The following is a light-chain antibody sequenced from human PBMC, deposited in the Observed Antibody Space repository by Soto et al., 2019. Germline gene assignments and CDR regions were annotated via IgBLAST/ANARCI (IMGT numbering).Light chain of an antibody. CDR3: QQANSFPWT. CDR2: AES. J-gene: IGKJ1*01. Sequence: DIQMTQSPSSVSASVGDRVTITCRASQGISSWVAGYLQKPGKAPKLLIYAESSLQSGVPSRFSGSGSGTDFPLTISSLQPEEFANYYCQQANSFPWTFGQGTKVEIK. V-gene: IGKV1-12*01. CDR1: QGISSW.